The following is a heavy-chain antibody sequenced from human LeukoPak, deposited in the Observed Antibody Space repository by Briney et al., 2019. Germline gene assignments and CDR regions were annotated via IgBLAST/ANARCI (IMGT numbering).Heavy chain of an antibody. V-gene: IGHV3-21*01. CDR3: ARDVLIAADGVIRLDAFDI. CDR2: ISSSSSFI. D-gene: IGHD6-13*01. J-gene: IGHJ3*02. Sequence: GGSLRLSRAASGFTFSSYNMNWVRQTPGKGLEWVSSISSSSSFIYYADSVKGRFTISRDNAKNSLYLQMNRLRAEDTAVYYCARDVLIAADGVIRLDAFDIWGQGTVVTVSS. CDR1: GFTFSSYN.